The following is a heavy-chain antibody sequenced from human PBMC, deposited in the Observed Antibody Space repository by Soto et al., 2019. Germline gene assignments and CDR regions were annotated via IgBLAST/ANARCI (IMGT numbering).Heavy chain of an antibody. CDR2: IYYSGST. Sequence: ASETLSLTRPVSGGSISRCTYYRGWIRQPPGKGLEWIGSIYYSGSTYYNPSLKSRVTISVDTSKNQFSLKLSSVTAADTAVYYCANSYGDYVSYWGQGTLVTVSS. J-gene: IGHJ4*02. CDR1: GGSISRCTYY. D-gene: IGHD4-17*01. V-gene: IGHV4-39*01. CDR3: ANSYGDYVSY.